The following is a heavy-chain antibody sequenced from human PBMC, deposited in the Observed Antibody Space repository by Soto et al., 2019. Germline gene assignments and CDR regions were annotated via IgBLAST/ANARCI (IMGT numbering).Heavy chain of an antibody. D-gene: IGHD6-19*01. CDR2: ISSSGSTI. J-gene: IGHJ3*02. V-gene: IGHV3-11*01. Sequence: GGSLRLSCAASGFTFSDYYMSWIRQAPGKGLEWVSYISSSGSTIYYADSVKGRFTISRDNAKNSLYLQMNSLRAEDTAMYYCARDGYSSGWYDAFDIWGQGTMVTVSS. CDR3: ARDGYSSGWYDAFDI. CDR1: GFTFSDYY.